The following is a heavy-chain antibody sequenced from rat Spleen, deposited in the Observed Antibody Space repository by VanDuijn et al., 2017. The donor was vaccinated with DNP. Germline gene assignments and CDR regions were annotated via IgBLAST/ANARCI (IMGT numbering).Heavy chain of an antibody. CDR2: ISYNGGTP. J-gene: IGHJ2*01. Sequence: EVKLVESGGGLVQPGRSLKLSCAASGFNFNDYWMGWVRQAPAKGLEWVATISYNGGTPYYRDSVKGRFTISRDNAQSTLYLQMDSLRSEDTAIYYCAKGPNYGGYSDYFNYWGQGVMVTVSS. D-gene: IGHD1-11*01. V-gene: IGHV5-29*01. CDR1: GFNFNDYW. CDR3: AKGPNYGGYSDYFNY.